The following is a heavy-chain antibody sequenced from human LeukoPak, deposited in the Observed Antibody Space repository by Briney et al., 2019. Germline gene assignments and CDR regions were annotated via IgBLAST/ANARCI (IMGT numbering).Heavy chain of an antibody. Sequence: SVKVSCKASGGTFSSYAISWVRQAPGQGLEWMGGIIPIFGTANYAQKFQGRVTITTDESTSTAYMELSSLRSEDTAVYYCARGNYDFWSSYSVYNWFDPWGQGTLVTVSS. D-gene: IGHD3-3*01. J-gene: IGHJ5*02. CDR2: IIPIFGTA. CDR3: ARGNYDFWSSYSVYNWFDP. V-gene: IGHV1-69*05. CDR1: GGTFSSYA.